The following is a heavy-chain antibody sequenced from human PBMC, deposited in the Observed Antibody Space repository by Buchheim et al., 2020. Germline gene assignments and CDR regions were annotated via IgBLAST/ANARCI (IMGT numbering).Heavy chain of an antibody. V-gene: IGHV3-30*04. CDR2: ISYDGSNK. CDR3: ARAEVVPAAIGYYGMDV. D-gene: IGHD2-2*01. CDR1: GFTFSSYA. Sequence: QVQLVESGGGVVQPGRSLRLSCAASGFTFSSYAMHWVRQAPGKGLEWVAVISYDGSNKYYADSVKGRFTISRDNSKNTLYLPMNSLRAEDTAVYYCARAEVVPAAIGYYGMDVWGQGTT. J-gene: IGHJ6*02.